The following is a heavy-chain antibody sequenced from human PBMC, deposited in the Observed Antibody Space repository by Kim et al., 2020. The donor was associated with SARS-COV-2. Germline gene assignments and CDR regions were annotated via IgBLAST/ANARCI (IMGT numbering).Heavy chain of an antibody. CDR1: GYTFTSYG. CDR2: ISAYNGNT. D-gene: IGHD3-9*01. V-gene: IGHV1-18*01. Sequence: ASVKVSCKASGYTFTSYGISWVRQAPGQGLEWMGWISAYNGNTNYAQKLQGRVTMTTDTSTSTAYMELRSLRSDDTAVYYCARKPADDYDTLTGYSLMYWGQGTLVTVSS. J-gene: IGHJ4*02. CDR3: ARKPADDYDTLTGYSLMY.